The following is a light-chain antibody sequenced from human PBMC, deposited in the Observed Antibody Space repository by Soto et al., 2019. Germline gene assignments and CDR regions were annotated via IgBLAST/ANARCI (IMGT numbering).Light chain of an antibody. CDR1: QSVRRY. CDR2: GAS. V-gene: IGKV3-15*01. CDR3: QQYNDWPWT. J-gene: IGKJ1*01. Sequence: EIVLTQSPATLSLSPGERATLSCRASQSVRRYLAWYQQKPGQAPRLLIYGASTRATGIPARFSGSGSGTEFTLTISSLQSEDFAVYYCQQYNDWPWTFGQGTKVDIK.